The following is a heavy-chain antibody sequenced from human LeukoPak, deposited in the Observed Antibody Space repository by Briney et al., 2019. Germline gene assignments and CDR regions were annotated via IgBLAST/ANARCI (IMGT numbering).Heavy chain of an antibody. CDR2: IYPGDSDT. D-gene: IGHD6-13*01. CDR3: ARLRGSMVAAAGTNFDY. J-gene: IGHJ4*02. Sequence: GESLKISCKGSGYSFTSYWIGWVRPMPGNGLEWMGIIYPGDSDTRYSPSFQGQVTISADKSISTAYLQWSSLKASDTAMYYCARLRGSMVAAAGTNFDYWGQGTLVTVSS. V-gene: IGHV5-51*01. CDR1: GYSFTSYW.